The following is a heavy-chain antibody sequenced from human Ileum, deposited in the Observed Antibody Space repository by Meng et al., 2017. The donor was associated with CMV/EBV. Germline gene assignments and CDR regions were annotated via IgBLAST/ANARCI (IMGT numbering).Heavy chain of an antibody. V-gene: IGHV3-23*03. CDR3: AKDLAVYCSTTSCLSAAFDI. Sequence: GESLKISCAASGFTFSSYAMSWVRQAPGKGLEWVSVIYSGGSSTYYADSVKGRFTISRDNSKNTLYLQMNSLSAEDTAVYYCAKDLAVYCSTTSCLSAAFDIWGQGTMVTVSS. D-gene: IGHD2-2*01. CDR2: IYSGGSST. CDR1: GFTFSSYA. J-gene: IGHJ3*02.